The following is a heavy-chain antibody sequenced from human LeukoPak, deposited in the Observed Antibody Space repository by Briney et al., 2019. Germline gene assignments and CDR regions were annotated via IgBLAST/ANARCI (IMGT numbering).Heavy chain of an antibody. Sequence: ASVKVSCKASGYTFTGYYMHWVRQAPGQGLAWMGWINPNSGGTNYAQKFQGRVTMTRDTSISTAYMELSRLRSDDTAVYYCARATYLYGGPDYWGQGTLVTVSS. CDR1: GYTFTGYY. CDR2: INPNSGGT. D-gene: IGHD4-23*01. J-gene: IGHJ4*02. CDR3: ARATYLYGGPDY. V-gene: IGHV1-2*02.